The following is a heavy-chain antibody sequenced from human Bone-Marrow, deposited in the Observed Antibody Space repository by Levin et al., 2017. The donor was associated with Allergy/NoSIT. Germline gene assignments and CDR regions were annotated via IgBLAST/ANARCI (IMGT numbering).Heavy chain of an antibody. V-gene: IGHV4-31*03. Sequence: TSETLSLTCTVSGGSIRSGGYYWSWIRQHPGKGLEWIGYIYDSGSTSYNPSLESRVAISVDTSKNQFYLKLTSLTAADTAVYYCARIPDTTSEFDYWGQGTLVTVSS. CDR3: ARIPDTTSEFDY. CDR1: GGSIRSGGYY. CDR2: IYDSGST. J-gene: IGHJ4*02. D-gene: IGHD5-18*01.